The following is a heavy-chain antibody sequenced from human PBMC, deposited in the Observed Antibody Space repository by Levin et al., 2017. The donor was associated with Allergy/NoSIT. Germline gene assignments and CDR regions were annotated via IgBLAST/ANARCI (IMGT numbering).Heavy chain of an antibody. J-gene: IGHJ6*02. CDR2: INPSGGST. CDR1: GYTFTSYY. D-gene: IGHD5-12*01. V-gene: IGHV1-46*01. CDR3: ASRNVDIVATTPKENYYYYGMDG. Sequence: ASVKVSCKASGYTFTSYYMHWVRQAPGQGLEWMGIINPSGGSTSYAQKFQGRVTMTRDTSTSTVYMELSSLRSEDTAVYYCASRNVDIVATTPKENYYYYGMDGWGQGTTVTVSS.